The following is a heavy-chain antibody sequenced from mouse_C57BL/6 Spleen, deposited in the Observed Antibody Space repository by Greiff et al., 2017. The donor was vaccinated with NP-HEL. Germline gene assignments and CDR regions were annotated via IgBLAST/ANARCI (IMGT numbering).Heavy chain of an antibody. D-gene: IGHD4-1*01. Sequence: QVQLQQPGAELVKPGASVKLSCKASGYTFTSYWMHWVKQRPGQGLEWIGMIHPNSGSTNYNEKSKSKATLTVDKSSSTAYMQLSSLTSEDSAVYYCARELDYYAMDYWGQGTSVTVSS. CDR3: ARELDYYAMDY. V-gene: IGHV1-64*01. J-gene: IGHJ4*01. CDR2: IHPNSGST. CDR1: GYTFTSYW.